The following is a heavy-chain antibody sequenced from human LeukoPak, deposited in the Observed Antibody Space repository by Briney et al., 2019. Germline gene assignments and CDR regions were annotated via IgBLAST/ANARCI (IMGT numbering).Heavy chain of an antibody. V-gene: IGHV3-64*01. Sequence: GGSLRLSCAASGFTFSSYAMHWVRQAPGKGLEYVSAISSNGGSTYYANSVKGRFTISRDNSKNTLYLQMGSLRAEDMAVYYCARLPTYYYDSSDASPAFDIWGQGTMVTVSS. CDR1: GFTFSSYA. J-gene: IGHJ3*02. CDR2: ISSNGGST. CDR3: ARLPTYYYDSSDASPAFDI. D-gene: IGHD3-22*01.